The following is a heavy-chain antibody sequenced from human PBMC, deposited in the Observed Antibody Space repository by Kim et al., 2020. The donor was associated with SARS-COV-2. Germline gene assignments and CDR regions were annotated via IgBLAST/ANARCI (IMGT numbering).Heavy chain of an antibody. CDR2: GST. D-gene: IGHD3-3*02. J-gene: IGHJ5*02. CDR3: ASLSRGFDP. Sequence: GSTNYNPSLKSRVTISVDTSKNQFSLKLSSVTAADTAVYYCASLSRGFDPWGQGTLVTVSS. V-gene: IGHV4-59*01.